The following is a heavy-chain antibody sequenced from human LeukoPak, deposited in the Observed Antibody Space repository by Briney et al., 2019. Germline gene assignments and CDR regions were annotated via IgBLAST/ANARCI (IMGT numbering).Heavy chain of an antibody. Sequence: GGSLRLSCAASGFTFSAYWMTWVRQAPGKGLEWVANIKQDGNEKYYVDSVKGRFAISRDNAKSSLFLQLAGLRADDTAVYYCARGRDSGRYFDYWGQGTLVTVSS. CDR1: GFTFSAYW. J-gene: IGHJ4*02. D-gene: IGHD1-26*01. V-gene: IGHV3-7*01. CDR3: ARGRDSGRYFDY. CDR2: IKQDGNEK.